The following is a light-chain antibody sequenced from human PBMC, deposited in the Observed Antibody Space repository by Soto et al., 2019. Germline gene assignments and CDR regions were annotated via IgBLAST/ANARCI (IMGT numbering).Light chain of an antibody. V-gene: IGKV1-17*01. CDR1: QGFSNL. CDR2: AAS. J-gene: IGKJ2*01. Sequence: DIQMTQSPSSLSASVGDRVTITCRASQGFSNLLGWFQHKPGKAPKRLIYAASSLQGGVPSRFSGSGSGTEFTLTITGLQPQDFADYYCLQHNTYPYTFGQGTKLEIK. CDR3: LQHNTYPYT.